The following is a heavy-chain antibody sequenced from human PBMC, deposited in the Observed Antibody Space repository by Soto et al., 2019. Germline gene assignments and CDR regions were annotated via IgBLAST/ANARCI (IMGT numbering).Heavy chain of an antibody. Sequence: XTLSLPCTVSGGSLSSSSYYWGWSRQPPGKGLEWIGSIYYSGSTYYNPSLNSRVNISVDTSKNQFSLKLSSVSAEDTTVYYCARHDPLGTIDYYYYGMDVWGQGTTGTVSS. CDR1: GGSLSSSSYY. D-gene: IGHD7-27*01. V-gene: IGHV4-39*01. J-gene: IGHJ6*02. CDR2: IYYSGST. CDR3: ARHDPLGTIDYYYYGMDV.